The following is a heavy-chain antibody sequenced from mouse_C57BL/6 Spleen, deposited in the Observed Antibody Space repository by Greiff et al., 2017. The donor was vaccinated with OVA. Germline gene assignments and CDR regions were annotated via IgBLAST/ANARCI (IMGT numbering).Heavy chain of an antibody. J-gene: IGHJ4*01. V-gene: IGHV1-69*01. CDR2: IDPSDSYT. CDR3: ASLSEAMDY. Sequence: VQLQQPGAELVMPGASVKLSCKASGYTFTSYWMHWVKQRPGQGLEWIGEIDPSDSYTNYNQKFKGKSTLTVDKSSSTAYMQLSSLTSEDAAVYYCASLSEAMDYWGQGTSVTVSS. CDR1: GYTFTSYW. D-gene: IGHD3-1*01.